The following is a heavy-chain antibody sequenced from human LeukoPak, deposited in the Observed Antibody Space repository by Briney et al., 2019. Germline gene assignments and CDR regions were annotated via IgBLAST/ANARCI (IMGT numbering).Heavy chain of an antibody. Sequence: GGSVRLSCAASGFTFSSYSMNWVRQAPGKGLEWVSSISSSSSYIYYADSVKGRFTISRDNAKNSLYLQMNSLRAEDTAVYYCARDLIAAAGMRVARGIVVPRFDPWGQGT. CDR3: ARDLIAAAGMRVARGIVVPRFDP. CDR1: GFTFSSYS. D-gene: IGHD6-13*01. J-gene: IGHJ5*02. CDR2: ISSSSSYI. V-gene: IGHV3-21*01.